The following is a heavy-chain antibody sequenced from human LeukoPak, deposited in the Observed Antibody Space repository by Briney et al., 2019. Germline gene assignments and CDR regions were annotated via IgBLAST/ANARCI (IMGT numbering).Heavy chain of an antibody. J-gene: IGHJ4*02. D-gene: IGHD3-22*01. CDR1: GITLSNYG. V-gene: IGHV3-23*01. CDR2: IIGSGGNT. Sequence: GGSLRLSCAVSGITLSNYGMSCVRQAPGKGLECVSGIIGSGGNTYYADSVKGLFTISRDNFKNTLYLQMNTLRAEDTAVSFCAKRGVVIRVILVGFHKEAYYFDSWGQGALVTVSS. CDR3: AKRGVVIRVILVGFHKEAYYFDS.